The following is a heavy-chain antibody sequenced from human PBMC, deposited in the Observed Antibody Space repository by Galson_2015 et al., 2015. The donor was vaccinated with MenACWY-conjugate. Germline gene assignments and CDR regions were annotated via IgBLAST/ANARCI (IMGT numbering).Heavy chain of an antibody. D-gene: IGHD3-22*01. CDR3: AKVIPKWLSLLCFDS. CDR2: IIGSGGRT. V-gene: IGHV3-23*01. CDR1: GFTFSTYA. Sequence: SLRLSCAASGFTFSTYAMSWVRQAPGKGLEWVAGIIGSGGRTYYADSVKGRFTISRDNSKNTLYLQMNSLRAEDTAIYFCAKVIPKWLSLLCFDSWGQGTLVTVSS. J-gene: IGHJ4*02.